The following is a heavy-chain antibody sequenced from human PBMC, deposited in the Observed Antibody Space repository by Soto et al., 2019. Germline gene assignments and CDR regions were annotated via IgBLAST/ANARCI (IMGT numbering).Heavy chain of an antibody. CDR2: INHSGST. Sequence: QVQLQQWGAGLLKPSETLSLTCAVYGGSFSGYYWSWIRQPPGKGLEWIGEINHSGSTNYNPSLRSRVTIPVDTPKNQFSLKLSSVTAADTAVYYCAREPSIAALFDPWGQGTLVTASS. D-gene: IGHD6-13*01. CDR1: GGSFSGYY. V-gene: IGHV4-34*01. J-gene: IGHJ5*02. CDR3: AREPSIAALFDP.